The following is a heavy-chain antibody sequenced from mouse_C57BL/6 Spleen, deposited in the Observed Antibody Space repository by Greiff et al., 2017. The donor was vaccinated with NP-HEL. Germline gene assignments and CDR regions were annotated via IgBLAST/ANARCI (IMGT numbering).Heavy chain of an antibody. V-gene: IGHV1-80*01. CDR3: GRCGGSGCGYFDV. CDR2: IYPGDGDT. CDR1: GYAFSSYW. Sequence: QVQLQQSGAELVKPGASVKISCKASGYAFSSYWMNWVKQRPGKGLEWIGQIYPGDGDTNYNGKFKGKATLTADKSSSTAYMQLSSLTSEDSAVDFCGRCGGSGCGYFDVWGTGTTVTVSS. J-gene: IGHJ1*03. D-gene: IGHD1-1*01.